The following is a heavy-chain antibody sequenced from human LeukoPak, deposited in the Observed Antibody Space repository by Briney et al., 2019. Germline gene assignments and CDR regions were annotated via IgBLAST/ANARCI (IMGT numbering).Heavy chain of an antibody. CDR2: IRYDGSNK. D-gene: IGHD3-16*01. V-gene: IGHV3-30*02. CDR1: GFTFSSYW. CDR3: AALMITFGGVIRGFDY. J-gene: IGHJ4*02. Sequence: GGSLRLSCAASGFTFSSYWMHWVRQAPGKGLEWVAFIRYDGSNKYYADSVKGRFTISRDNSKNTLYLQMNSLRAEDTAVYYCAALMITFGGVIRGFDYWGLGTLVTVSS.